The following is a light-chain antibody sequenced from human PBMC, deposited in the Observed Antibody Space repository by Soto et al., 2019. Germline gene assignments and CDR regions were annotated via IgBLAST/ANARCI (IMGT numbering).Light chain of an antibody. CDR3: QVWDSSIDHVI. Sequence: SYELTQPPSVSVAPGQTARITCGGNNIGSKNVQWYQQKTGQAPVVVVYDNRDRPSGIPERFSGSNSGNTATLTISRVEAGDEADYYCQVWDSSIDHVIFGGGTKVTVL. CDR1: NIGSKN. J-gene: IGLJ2*01. V-gene: IGLV3-21*02. CDR2: DNR.